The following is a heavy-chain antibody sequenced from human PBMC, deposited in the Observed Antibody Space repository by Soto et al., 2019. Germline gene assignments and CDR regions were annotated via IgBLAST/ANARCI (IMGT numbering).Heavy chain of an antibody. V-gene: IGHV3-23*01. Sequence: GGSLRLSCAASGFTFSSYAMSWVRQAPGKGLEWVSAISGSGGSTYYADSVKGRFTISRDNSKNTLYLQMNSLRAEDTVVYYCAKDARSIVVVPAAQSYWGQGTLVTVSS. CDR1: GFTFSSYA. J-gene: IGHJ4*02. CDR2: ISGSGGST. D-gene: IGHD2-2*01. CDR3: AKDARSIVVVPAAQSY.